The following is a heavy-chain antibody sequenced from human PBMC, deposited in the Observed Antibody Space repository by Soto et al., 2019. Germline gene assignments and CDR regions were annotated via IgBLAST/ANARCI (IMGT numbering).Heavy chain of an antibody. D-gene: IGHD2-8*01. J-gene: IGHJ4*02. CDR3: AKSHYCTNGVCRWGYFDY. CDR1: GFTFSSYA. V-gene: IGHV3-23*01. CDR2: ISGSGGST. Sequence: EVQLLESGGGLVQPGGSLRLSCAASGFTFSSYAMSWVRQAPGKGLEWVSAISGSGGSTYYADSVKGRFTISRDNSKNTLYLQMNSLRAEDTAVYYCAKSHYCTNGVCRWGYFDYWGQGTLVTVSS.